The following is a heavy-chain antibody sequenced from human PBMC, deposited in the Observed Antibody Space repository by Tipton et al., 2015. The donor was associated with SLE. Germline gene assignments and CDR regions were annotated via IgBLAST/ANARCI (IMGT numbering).Heavy chain of an antibody. CDR3: ARGGPEDYYDSSGYPFDY. CDR1: GGSISSGSYY. D-gene: IGHD3-22*01. Sequence: TLSLTCTVSGGSISSGSYYWSWIRQPAGKGLEWIGYIYTSGSTNYNPSLKSRVTISVDRSKNQFSLKLSSVTAADTAVYYCARGGPEDYYDSSGYPFDYWGQGTLVTVSS. CDR2: IYTSGST. V-gene: IGHV4-61*09. J-gene: IGHJ4*02.